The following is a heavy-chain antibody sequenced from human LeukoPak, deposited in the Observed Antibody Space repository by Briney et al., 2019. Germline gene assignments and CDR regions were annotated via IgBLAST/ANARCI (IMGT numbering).Heavy chain of an antibody. CDR1: GFTFSSYW. V-gene: IGHV3-7*01. CDR3: ARSYYGSGSYYYYYYGMDV. Sequence: PGGSLRLSCAASGFTFSSYWMSWVRQAPGKGLEWVANIKQDGSEKYYVDSVKGRFTISRDNAKNSLYLQMNSLRAEDTAVYYCARSYYGSGSYYYYYYGMDVWGQGTTVTVSS. D-gene: IGHD3-10*01. J-gene: IGHJ6*02. CDR2: IKQDGSEK.